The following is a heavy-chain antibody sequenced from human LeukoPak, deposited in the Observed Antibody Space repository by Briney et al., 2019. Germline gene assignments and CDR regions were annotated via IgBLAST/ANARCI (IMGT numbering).Heavy chain of an antibody. CDR3: ARGYYDSSGYYLFISATDY. Sequence: SETLSLTCTVSGGFISSYFWSWIRQPAGKGLEWIGRISTSGTTNYNPSLKSRVTMSVDTSKNQFSLKLSSVTAADTAVYYCARGYYDSSGYYLFISATDYWGQGTLVTVSS. V-gene: IGHV4-4*07. CDR2: ISTSGTT. J-gene: IGHJ4*02. D-gene: IGHD3-22*01. CDR1: GGFISSYF.